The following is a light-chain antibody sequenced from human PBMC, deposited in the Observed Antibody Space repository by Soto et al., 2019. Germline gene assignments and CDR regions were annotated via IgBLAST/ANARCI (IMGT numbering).Light chain of an antibody. CDR1: SSAVGTYTY. Sequence: HSVLTQPRSVSGSPGQSVTISCTGTSSAVGTYTYVSWYQQHPGKAPKLIIYDVIKRPSGVPDRFSGSKSGNTASLTISGLQAEDEADYYCCSYAGSYTHVFGTGTKVTVL. CDR2: DVI. J-gene: IGLJ1*01. V-gene: IGLV2-11*01. CDR3: CSYAGSYTHV.